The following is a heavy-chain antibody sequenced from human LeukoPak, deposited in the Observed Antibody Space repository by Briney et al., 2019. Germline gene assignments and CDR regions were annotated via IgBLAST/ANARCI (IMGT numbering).Heavy chain of an antibody. D-gene: IGHD2-2*01. CDR2: ISYDGSNE. CDR1: GFTFSSYA. Sequence: PGGSLRLSCAASGFTFSSYAMHWVRQAPGKGLEWVAVISYDGSNEYYADSVKGRFTISRDNSKNTLYLQMNSLRAEDTAVYYCAREGIVVVPASYYYGMDVWGQGTTVTVSS. J-gene: IGHJ6*02. V-gene: IGHV3-30-3*01. CDR3: AREGIVVVPASYYYGMDV.